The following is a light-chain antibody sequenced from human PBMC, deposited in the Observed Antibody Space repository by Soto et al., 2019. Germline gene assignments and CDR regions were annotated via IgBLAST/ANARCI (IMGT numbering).Light chain of an antibody. J-gene: IGLJ3*02. CDR2: NVG. CDR3: SSCTATSTVV. CDR1: SSDVGGYNY. V-gene: IGLV2-14*03. Sequence: QSALTQPASVSGSPGQSITISCTGTSSDVGGYNYVSWYQQHPGKAPKLIISNVGDRPSGVSNRFSGSKSGNTASLTISGLQTEDEADYYCSSCTATSTVVFGGGTKLTVL.